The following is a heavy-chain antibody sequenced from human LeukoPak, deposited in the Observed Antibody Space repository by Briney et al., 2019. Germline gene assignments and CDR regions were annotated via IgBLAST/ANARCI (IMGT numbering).Heavy chain of an antibody. CDR3: ARQPLLGWPYYFDY. Sequence: GESLKISCKVSGYSFSSYWIGWVRQMPGKGLEWMGIIYPGDSDSTYSPSFQGQVTISVDKSIGTVYLQWNSLKASDTAMYYCARQPLLGWPYYFDYWGQGTLVIVSS. V-gene: IGHV5-51*01. CDR1: GYSFSSYW. J-gene: IGHJ4*02. D-gene: IGHD2-15*01. CDR2: IYPGDSDS.